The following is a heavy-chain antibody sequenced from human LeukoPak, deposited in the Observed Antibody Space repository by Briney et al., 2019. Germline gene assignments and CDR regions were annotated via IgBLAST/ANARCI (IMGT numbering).Heavy chain of an antibody. V-gene: IGHV3-20*04. CDR3: AREPSVGRSGSYYFDY. CDR1: GFTFDDYG. J-gene: IGHJ4*02. D-gene: IGHD3-10*01. Sequence: GGSLRLSCAASGFTFDDYGMSWVRQAPGKGLEWVSGINWNGGSTGYADSVKGRFTISRDNAKNSLYLQMNSLRAEDTALYYCAREPSVGRSGSYYFDYWGQGTLVTVSS. CDR2: INWNGGST.